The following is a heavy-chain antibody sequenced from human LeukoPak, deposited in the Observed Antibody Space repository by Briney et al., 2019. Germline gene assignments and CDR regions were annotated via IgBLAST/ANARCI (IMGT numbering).Heavy chain of an antibody. Sequence: PGGSLRLSCVVSGFTFSSYWMSWVRQAPGKGLEWVANIKEDGGGIYYVDSVEGRFTISRDNAKKSLYLQMNSLRAEDTAVYYCARGDTSGYYYRFFDYWGQGTLVTVSS. V-gene: IGHV3-7*01. J-gene: IGHJ4*02. CDR3: ARGDTSGYYYRFFDY. CDR1: GFTFSSYW. CDR2: IKEDGGGI. D-gene: IGHD3-22*01.